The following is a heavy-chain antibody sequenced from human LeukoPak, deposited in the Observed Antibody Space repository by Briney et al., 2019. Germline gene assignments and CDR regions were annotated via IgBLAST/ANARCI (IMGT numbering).Heavy chain of an antibody. CDR3: ARMAVAASSESYFDY. J-gene: IGHJ4*02. V-gene: IGHV3-21*01. CDR2: ISSSSSYI. D-gene: IGHD6-19*01. Sequence: PGGSLRLSCAASGFTFSSYSMNWVRQAPGKGLEWVSSISSSSSYIYYADSVKGRFTISRDNAKNSLYLQMNSLRAEDTAVYYCARMAVAASSESYFDYWGQGTLVTVSS. CDR1: GFTFSSYS.